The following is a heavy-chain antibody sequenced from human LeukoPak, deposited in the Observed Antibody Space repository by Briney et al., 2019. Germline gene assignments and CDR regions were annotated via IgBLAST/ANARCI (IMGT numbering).Heavy chain of an antibody. CDR1: GGSISSGGYY. V-gene: IGHV4-31*03. CDR2: IYYSGST. D-gene: IGHD3-16*01. CDR3: ARLDGAYFDY. Sequence: SQTLSLTCTVSGGSISSGGYYWSWIRQYPGKGLEWIGRIYYSGSTYYNPSLKSRDTISVDTSKNQFSLKLSSVTAADTAVYYCARLDGAYFDYRGRGTLVTVSS. J-gene: IGHJ4*02.